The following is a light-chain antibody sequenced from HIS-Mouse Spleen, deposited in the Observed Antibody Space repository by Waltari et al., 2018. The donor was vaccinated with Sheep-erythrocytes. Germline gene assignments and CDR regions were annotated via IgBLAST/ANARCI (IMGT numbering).Light chain of an antibody. V-gene: IGLV2-11*01. CDR2: DVS. CDR1: SSYVGGYNY. Sequence: QSALTQPRSVSGSPGQSFTIPCTGTSSYVGGYNYVSWYQPHPGKAPKLMIYDVSKRPSGVPDRFSGSKSGNTASLTISGLQAEDEADYYCCSYAGSYNHVFATGTKVTVL. CDR3: CSYAGSYNHV. J-gene: IGLJ1*01.